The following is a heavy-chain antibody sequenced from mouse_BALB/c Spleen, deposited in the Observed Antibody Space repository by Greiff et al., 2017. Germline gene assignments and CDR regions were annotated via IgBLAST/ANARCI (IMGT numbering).Heavy chain of an antibody. V-gene: IGHV10-1*02. CDR2: IRSKSNNYAT. J-gene: IGHJ4*01. Sequence: EVQVVESGGGLVQPKGSLKLSCAASGFTFNTYAMNWVRQAPGKGLEWVARIRSKSNNYATYYADSVKDRFTISRDDSQSMLYLQMNNLKTEDTAMYYCVRHGNYDYDEWVQNAMDYWGQGTSVTVSS. CDR3: VRHGNYDYDEWVQNAMDY. D-gene: IGHD2-4*01. CDR1: GFTFNTYA.